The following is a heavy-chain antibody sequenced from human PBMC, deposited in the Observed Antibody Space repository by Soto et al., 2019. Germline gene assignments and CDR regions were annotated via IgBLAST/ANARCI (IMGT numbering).Heavy chain of an antibody. Sequence: ASVKGPRKASGNTLNIFEINWVRQATGQGLEWMGWMNPNSGNTGYAQKFQGRVTMTRDTSISTAYMELSRLRPDDTAVYYCAKSKPGHSPDYWGQGTLVTVSS. D-gene: IGHD5-18*01. V-gene: IGHV1-8*02. CDR3: AKSKPGHSPDY. J-gene: IGHJ4*02. CDR1: GNTLNIFE. CDR2: MNPNSGNT.